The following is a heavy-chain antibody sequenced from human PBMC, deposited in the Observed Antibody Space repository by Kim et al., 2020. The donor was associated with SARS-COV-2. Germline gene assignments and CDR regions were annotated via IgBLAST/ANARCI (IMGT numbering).Heavy chain of an antibody. Sequence: GGSLRLSCAASGFTFSSYSMNWVRQAPGKGLEWVSSISSSSSYIYYADSVKGRFTISRDNAKNSLYLQMNSLRAEDTAVYYCARDYDYGSGSYYTFYYYYYGMDVWGQGTTVTVSS. D-gene: IGHD3-10*01. V-gene: IGHV3-21*01. J-gene: IGHJ6*02. CDR3: ARDYDYGSGSYYTFYYYYYGMDV. CDR2: ISSSSSYI. CDR1: GFTFSSYS.